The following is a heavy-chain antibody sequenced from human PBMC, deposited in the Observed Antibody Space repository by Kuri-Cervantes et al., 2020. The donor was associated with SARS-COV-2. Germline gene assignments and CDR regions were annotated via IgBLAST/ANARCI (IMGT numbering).Heavy chain of an antibody. D-gene: IGHD2-21*01. CDR3: YCAPKEGFDS. CDR1: GNTFTGYY. CDR2: INLNTDGT. Sequence: ASVKVSCKASGNTFTGYYIHWVRQAPGQGLEWMGWINLNTDGTHYAQIFQGRVTMTRDTSTSTVYMELSSLTSEDTAIYYCYCAPKEGFDSWGQGTLVTVSS. J-gene: IGHJ4*02. V-gene: IGHV1-2*02.